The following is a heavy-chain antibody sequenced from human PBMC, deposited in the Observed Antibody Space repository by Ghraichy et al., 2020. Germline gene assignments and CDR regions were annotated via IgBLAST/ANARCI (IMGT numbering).Heavy chain of an antibody. V-gene: IGHV1-3*01. D-gene: IGHD6-6*01. CDR1: GDIFNSYK. Sequence: ASAKVSCKASGDIFNSYKIHWVRQAPGQGLEWMGWINVLNGDTRYSQKFEGRLSITRDTSATTAYMELSSLRSEDTAIYYCAKDEYSWGQGTLVTVSP. CDR2: INVLNGDT. CDR3: AKDEYS. J-gene: IGHJ4*02.